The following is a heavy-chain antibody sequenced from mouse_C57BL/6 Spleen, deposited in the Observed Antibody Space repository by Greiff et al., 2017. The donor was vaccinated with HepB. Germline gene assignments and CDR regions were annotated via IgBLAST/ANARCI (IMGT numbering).Heavy chain of an antibody. D-gene: IGHD1-1*01. CDR3: ARDHAVPFDY. CDR2: ISDGGSYT. Sequence: EVMLVGSGGGLVKPGGSLKLSCAASGFTFSSYAMSWVRQTPEKRLEWVATISDGGSYTYYPDNVKGRFTISRDNAKNNLYLQMSHLKSEDTAMYYCARDHAVPFDYWGQGTTLTVSS. J-gene: IGHJ2*01. CDR1: GFTFSSYA. V-gene: IGHV5-4*01.